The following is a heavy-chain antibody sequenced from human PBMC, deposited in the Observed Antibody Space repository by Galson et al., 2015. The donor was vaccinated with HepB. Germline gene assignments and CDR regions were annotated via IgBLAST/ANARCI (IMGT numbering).Heavy chain of an antibody. CDR1: GYTFTGYY. J-gene: IGHJ6*03. CDR3: ARGQFLRRAMDV. CDR2: INPNSGGT. V-gene: IGHV1-2*06. Sequence: SVKVSCKASGYTFTGYYMHWVRQAPGQGLEWMGRINPNSGGTNYAQKFQGRVTISVDTSKNQFSLKLSSVTAADTAVYYCARGQFLRRAMDVWGKGTTVTVSS. D-gene: IGHD4-17*01.